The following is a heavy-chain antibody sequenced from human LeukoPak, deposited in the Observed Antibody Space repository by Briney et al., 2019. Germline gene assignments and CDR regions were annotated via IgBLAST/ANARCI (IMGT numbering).Heavy chain of an antibody. D-gene: IGHD1/OR15-1a*01. V-gene: IGHV4-59*01. CDR1: GVSINTYF. CDR3: VSQLGGTTFH. CDR2: VYYNGIT. Sequence: PSETLSLTCTVSGVSINTYFWSWIRQPPGKGLEWIGDVYYNGITNYNPSLKSRVSISLDTSKNQFSLRLNSVTAAETGVYYCVSQLGGTTFHWGEGTLVTVSS. J-gene: IGHJ4*02.